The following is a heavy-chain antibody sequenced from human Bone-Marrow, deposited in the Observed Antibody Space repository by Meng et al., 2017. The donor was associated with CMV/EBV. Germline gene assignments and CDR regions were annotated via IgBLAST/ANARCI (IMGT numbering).Heavy chain of an antibody. D-gene: IGHD1/OR15-1a*01. CDR1: GFTFSDYW. CDR2: IKEDGSDK. CDR3: ARGGREGTGDF. Sequence: GESLKISCAASGFTFSDYWMTWVRQAPGKGLQWVANIKEDGSDKYCVDSLKGRFTISRDNANDSLHLQMNSLTAEDTAVYHCARGGREGTGDFWGQGTLVTVSS. V-gene: IGHV3-7*01. J-gene: IGHJ4*02.